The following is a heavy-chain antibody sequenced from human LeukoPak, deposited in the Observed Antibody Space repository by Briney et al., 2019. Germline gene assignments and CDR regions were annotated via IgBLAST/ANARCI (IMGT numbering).Heavy chain of an antibody. CDR1: GFTFSGYG. D-gene: IGHD6-6*01. J-gene: IGHJ1*01. Sequence: GRSLRLSCAASGFTFSGYGMHWVRQAPGKGLEWVAVISYDGSNKYYADSVKGRFTISRDNSKNTVYLQMNSLRAEDTAVYYCAKDRYSSSPKGEHFQHWGQGTLVTVSS. CDR3: AKDRYSSSPKGEHFQH. CDR2: ISYDGSNK. V-gene: IGHV3-30*18.